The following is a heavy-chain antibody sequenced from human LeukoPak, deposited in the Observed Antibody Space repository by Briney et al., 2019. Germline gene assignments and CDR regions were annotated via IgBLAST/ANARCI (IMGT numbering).Heavy chain of an antibody. CDR1: GDSISPYC. CDR2: ICSSGDT. J-gene: IGHJ6*02. CDR3: ARDRVDILTGYYYYYGMDV. Sequence: SETLSLTCTVSGDSISPYCWTWIRQPAGEGLEWIGRICSSGDTNYNPSLKSRVAISVDTSKNQFSLKLSSVTAADTAVYYCARDRVDILTGYYYYYGMDVWGQGTTVTVSS. V-gene: IGHV4-4*07. D-gene: IGHD3-9*01.